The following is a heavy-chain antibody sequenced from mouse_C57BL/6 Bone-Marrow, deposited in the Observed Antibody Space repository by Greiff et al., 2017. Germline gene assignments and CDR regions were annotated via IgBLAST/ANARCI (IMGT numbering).Heavy chain of an antibody. CDR2: IYPRSGST. V-gene: IGHV1-81*01. D-gene: IGHD2-4*01. J-gene: IGHJ4*01. CDR3: ASREYYDYGYAMDY. Sequence: MQGVESGAELARPGASVKLSCKASGYTFTSYGISWVKQRTGQGLEWIGEIYPRSGSTYYNEKFKGKATLTADKSSSTAYMELRSLTSEDSAVYFGASREYYDYGYAMDYWGKGTSVTVSS. CDR1: GYTFTSYG.